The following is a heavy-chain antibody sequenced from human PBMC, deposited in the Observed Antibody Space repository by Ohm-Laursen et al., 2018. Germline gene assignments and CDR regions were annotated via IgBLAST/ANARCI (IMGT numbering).Heavy chain of an antibody. J-gene: IGHJ6*02. Sequence: GASVKVSCKASGGTFSSYAISWVRQAPGQGLEWMGGIIPIFGTANYAQKFQGRVTITADESTSTAYMELSSLRSEDTAVYYCARSGLLYSYVPYGMDVWGQGTTVTVSS. D-gene: IGHD5-18*01. CDR2: IIPIFGTA. CDR3: ARSGLLYSYVPYGMDV. V-gene: IGHV1-69*13. CDR1: GGTFSSYA.